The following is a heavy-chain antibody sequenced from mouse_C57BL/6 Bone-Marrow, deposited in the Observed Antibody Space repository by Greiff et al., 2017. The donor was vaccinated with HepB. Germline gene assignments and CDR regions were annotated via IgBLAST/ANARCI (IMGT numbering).Heavy chain of an antibody. V-gene: IGHV7-3*01. CDR3: ARYLGSVYYFDY. CDR1: GFTFTDYY. CDR2: IRNKANGYTT. Sequence: EVKLQESGGGLVQPGGSLSLSCAASGFTFTDYYMSWVRQPPGKALEWLGFIRNKANGYTTEYSASVKGRFTISRDNSQSILYLQMNALRAEDSATYYCARYLGSVYYFDYWGQGTTLTVSS. D-gene: IGHD3-1*01. J-gene: IGHJ2*01.